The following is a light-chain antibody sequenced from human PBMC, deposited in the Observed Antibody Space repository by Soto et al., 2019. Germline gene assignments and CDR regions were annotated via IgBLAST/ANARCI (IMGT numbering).Light chain of an antibody. CDR1: QSVNNIY. J-gene: IGKJ2*01. V-gene: IGKV3-20*01. Sequence: DIVLTQSPGTLSLSPGERASLSCRASQSVNNIYLGWYQQKPGQVPRVLIYGASSRATGIPDRFSGSGSGTDFTLTISRLEPEDFAVYYCRLYGSSPPMYTFGQGTKLEIK. CDR2: GAS. CDR3: RLYGSSPPMYT.